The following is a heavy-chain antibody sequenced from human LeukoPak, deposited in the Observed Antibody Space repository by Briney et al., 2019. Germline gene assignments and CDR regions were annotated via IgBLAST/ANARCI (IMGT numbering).Heavy chain of an antibody. V-gene: IGHV3-7*03. D-gene: IGHD3-10*01. Sequence: GGSLRLSCAASGFTFSSYWMSWVRQAPGKGLEWVANIKQDGSEKYYVDSVKGRFTISRDNAKNSLYLQMNSLRAEDTAVYYCARGGYYGSVSYYEFDYWGQGTLVTVSS. CDR1: GFTFSSYW. CDR3: ARGGYYGSVSYYEFDY. J-gene: IGHJ4*02. CDR2: IKQDGSEK.